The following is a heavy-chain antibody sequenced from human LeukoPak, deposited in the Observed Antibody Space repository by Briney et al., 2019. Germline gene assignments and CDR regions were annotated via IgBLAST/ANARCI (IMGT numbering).Heavy chain of an antibody. J-gene: IGHJ4*02. D-gene: IGHD3-22*01. Sequence: PSETLSLTCTVSGGSISSSSYYWGWIRQPPGKGLEWIGSIYYSGSTYYNPSLKSRVTISVDTSKNQFSLKLSSVTAADTAVYYCARQISSSGYYYDGYFDYWGQGTLVTVSS. CDR3: ARQISSSGYYYDGYFDY. CDR1: GGSISSSSYY. CDR2: IYYSGST. V-gene: IGHV4-39*01.